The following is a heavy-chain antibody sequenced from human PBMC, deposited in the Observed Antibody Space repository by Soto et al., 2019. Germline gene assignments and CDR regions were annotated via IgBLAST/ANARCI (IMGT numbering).Heavy chain of an antibody. Sequence: SETLSLTCTVSGGSISSCDYYWSWIRQPPGKGLEWIGYIYYSGSTYYNPSLKSRVTISVDTSKNQFSLKLSSVTAADTAVYYCAGADITMIVVVWGQGTLVTVSS. V-gene: IGHV4-30-4*01. CDR3: AGADITMIVVV. CDR2: IYYSGST. CDR1: GGSISSCDYY. D-gene: IGHD3-22*01. J-gene: IGHJ4*02.